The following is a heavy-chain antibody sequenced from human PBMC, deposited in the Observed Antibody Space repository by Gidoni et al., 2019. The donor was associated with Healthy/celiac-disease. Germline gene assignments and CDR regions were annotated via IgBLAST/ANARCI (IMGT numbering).Heavy chain of an antibody. D-gene: IGHD3-3*01. Sequence: QVQLLASGGGVFQPGRSLRLSCAASGFTFSSYGMHWVRQAPGKGLEWVAVRWYDGSNKYYADSVKGRLTISRDKSKNTLYLQMNSLRAEDTAVYYCARGKGVYDFWSGLISDWGQGTLVTVSS. CDR2: RWYDGSNK. V-gene: IGHV3-33*01. CDR3: ARGKGVYDFWSGLISD. CDR1: GFTFSSYG. J-gene: IGHJ4*02.